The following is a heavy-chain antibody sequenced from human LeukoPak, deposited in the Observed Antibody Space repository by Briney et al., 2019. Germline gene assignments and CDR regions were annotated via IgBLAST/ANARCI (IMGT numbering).Heavy chain of an antibody. CDR3: AKCASGRSSFFDY. CDR2: ISGSGDST. CDR1: GFTFSTYA. Sequence: GGSLGLSCAASGFTFSTYAMSWVRQAPGKGLEWVSGISGSGDSTYYADSVKGRFTISRDNSENTLYLLMNSLRAEDTAVYYCAKCASGRSSFFDYWGQGALVTVSS. D-gene: IGHD6-6*01. V-gene: IGHV3-23*01. J-gene: IGHJ4*02.